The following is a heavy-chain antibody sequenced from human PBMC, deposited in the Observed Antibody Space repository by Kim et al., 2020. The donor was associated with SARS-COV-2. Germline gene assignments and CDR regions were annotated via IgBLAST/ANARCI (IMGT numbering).Heavy chain of an antibody. J-gene: IGHJ3*02. Sequence: GGSLRLSCAASGFTFSSYAMHWVRQAPGKGLEWVAVISYDGSNKYYADSVKGRFTISRDNSKNTLYLQMNSLRAEDTAVYYCARDMGLRWKAAFDIWGQGTMVTVSS. CDR3: ARDMGLRWKAAFDI. CDR1: GFTFSSYA. CDR2: ISYDGSNK. V-gene: IGHV3-30*04. D-gene: IGHD4-17*01.